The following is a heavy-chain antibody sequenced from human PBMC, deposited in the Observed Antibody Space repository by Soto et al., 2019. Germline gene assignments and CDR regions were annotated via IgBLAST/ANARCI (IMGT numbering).Heavy chain of an antibody. J-gene: IGHJ4*02. V-gene: IGHV1-69*08. CDR2: IIPFHGVT. CDR1: GGTFSPST. Sequence: QVQLVQYGAEVKKPGSSVNVSCKASGGTFSPSTINWVRQAPGQGLEWMGRIIPFHGVTNYAQKFQARVTITADKSTSTAYRELSGLRLEDTAMYYCTRDWEITVSTGSFGGFWGRGTLVTVSS. CDR3: TRDWEITVSTGSFGGF. D-gene: IGHD3-10*01.